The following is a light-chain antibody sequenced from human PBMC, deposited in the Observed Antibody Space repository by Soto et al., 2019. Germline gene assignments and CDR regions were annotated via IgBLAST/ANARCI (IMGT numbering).Light chain of an antibody. J-gene: IGKJ2*01. Sequence: EIVLTQSPATLSLSPGERATLSCRASQSVSSYLAWYQQKPGQAPRLLIYDASNRATSIPARFSGSGSGTDVTLTISSLEPEDCAGYYGQQRSNWPPMYTFGQGTKLEIK. CDR1: QSVSSY. CDR3: QQRSNWPPMYT. V-gene: IGKV3-11*01. CDR2: DAS.